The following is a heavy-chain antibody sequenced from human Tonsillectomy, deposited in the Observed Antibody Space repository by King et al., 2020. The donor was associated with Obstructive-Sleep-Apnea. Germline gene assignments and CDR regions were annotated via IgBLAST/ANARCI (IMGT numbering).Heavy chain of an antibody. D-gene: IGHD3-10*01. V-gene: IGHV1-8*01. CDR2: MNPNSGNI. Sequence: QLVQSGAEVKKPGASVKVSCKASGYTFTSYDINWVRQATGQGLEWMGWMNPNSGNIGYTQKFQGRLTMTRNTSMSTAYMELSSLRSEDTAVYYCSLRGTSVRGGSWFDPWGKGTLVTVST. CDR3: SLRGTSVRGGSWFDP. CDR1: GYTFTSYD. J-gene: IGHJ5*02.